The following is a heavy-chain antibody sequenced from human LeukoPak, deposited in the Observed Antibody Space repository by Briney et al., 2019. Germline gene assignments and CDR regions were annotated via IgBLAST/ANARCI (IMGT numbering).Heavy chain of an antibody. Sequence: ASVKVSCKVSGYTLTELSMHWVRQAPGKGLEWMGGFDPEDGETIYAQKFQGRATMTTDTSTSTAYMELRSLRSDDTAVYYCARDTSQLGIPWGYWGQGTLVTVSS. CDR3: ARDTSQLGIPWGY. D-gene: IGHD7-27*01. CDR2: FDPEDGET. J-gene: IGHJ4*02. V-gene: IGHV1-24*01. CDR1: GYTLTELS.